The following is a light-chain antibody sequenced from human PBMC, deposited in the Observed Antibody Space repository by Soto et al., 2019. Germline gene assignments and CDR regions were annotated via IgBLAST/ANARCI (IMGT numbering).Light chain of an antibody. Sequence: EIVLTQSPATLSLSPGERASLSCRASQSVASSLAWYQQKAGQAPRLLIYDAFNRATGIPARFSGSGFGMDFTLTIDSLEPEEFAVYYCQQRSIWPSTFGQGTKLEI. CDR2: DAF. CDR3: QQRSIWPST. J-gene: IGKJ2*02. V-gene: IGKV3-11*01. CDR1: QSVASS.